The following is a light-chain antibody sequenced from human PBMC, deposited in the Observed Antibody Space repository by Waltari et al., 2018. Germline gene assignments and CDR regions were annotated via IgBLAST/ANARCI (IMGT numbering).Light chain of an antibody. CDR2: WAS. V-gene: IGKV4-1*01. J-gene: IGKJ3*01. CDR1: QSVSYSSNNRDY. Sequence: DIVLTQSPDSLAVSLGERATINCKCSQSVSYSSNNRDYLAWYQQKPGQPPKLLIYWASTRESGVPDRFSGSGSGTDFTLTISSLQAEDVAVYYCQQYYSNFFTFGPGTKVDIK. CDR3: QQYYSNFFT.